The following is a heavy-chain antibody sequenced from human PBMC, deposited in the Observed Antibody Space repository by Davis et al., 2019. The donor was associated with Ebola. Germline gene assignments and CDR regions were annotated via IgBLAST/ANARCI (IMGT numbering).Heavy chain of an antibody. CDR1: GFTLTSYG. D-gene: IGHD6-6*01. CDR3: ARDFFEYSSSSFSDY. J-gene: IGHJ4*01. V-gene: IGHV3-30*03. CDR2: ISYGGSEE. Sequence: GGSLRLSCAASGFTLTSYGMSWVRQAPGKGLEWVAVISYGGSEEYYADSLKGRFAISRDNSKATLFLQINSLRPDDTAVYYCARDFFEYSSSSFSDYWGHGTLVTVSS.